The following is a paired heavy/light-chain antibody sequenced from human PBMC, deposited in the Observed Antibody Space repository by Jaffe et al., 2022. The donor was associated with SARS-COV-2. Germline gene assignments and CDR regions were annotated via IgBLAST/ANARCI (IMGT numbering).Heavy chain of an antibody. CDR2: ISYDGSNK. J-gene: IGHJ6*02. Sequence: QVYLVESGGGVVQPGRSLRLSCAASGFTFSRYAMNWVRQAPGKGLEWVAFISYDGSNKYYADSVKGRFTISRDNSRNTLYLQTNSLRTEDTAVYYCARIPSSDSSSWTSYSYYGMDVWGQGTTVTVSS. D-gene: IGHD6-13*01. CDR1: GFTFSRYA. CDR3: ARIPSSDSSSWTSYSYYGMDV. V-gene: IGHV3-30-3*01.
Light chain of an antibody. CDR2: QDN. J-gene: IGLJ3*02. V-gene: IGLV3-1*01. CDR3: QAWDSSTEV. CDR1: KLDDKN. Sequence: SYELTQPPSVSVSPGQTASITCSGDKLDDKNVCWYQQKPGQSPVLVIYQDNMRPSGIPERISGSNSGNTATLTISGTQAMDEADYYCQAWDSSTEVFGGGTKLTVL.